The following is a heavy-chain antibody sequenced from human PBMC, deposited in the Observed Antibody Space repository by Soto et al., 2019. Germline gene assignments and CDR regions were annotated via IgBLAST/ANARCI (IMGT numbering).Heavy chain of an antibody. CDR2: ISGSGGST. V-gene: IGHV3-23*01. CDR3: AKAHSVRDYSNPCWGNYYYGMDV. D-gene: IGHD4-4*01. J-gene: IGHJ6*02. CDR1: GFTFSSYA. Sequence: VGSLRLSCAASGFTFSSYAMSWVRQAPGKGLEWVSAISGSGGSTYYADSVKGRFTISRDNSKNTLYLQMNSLRAEDTAVYYCAKAHSVRDYSNPCWGNYYYGMDVWGQGTTVNVSS.